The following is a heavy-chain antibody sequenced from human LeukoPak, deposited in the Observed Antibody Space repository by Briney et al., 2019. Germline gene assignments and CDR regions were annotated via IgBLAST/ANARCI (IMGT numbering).Heavy chain of an antibody. CDR2: IKQDGSEK. Sequence: GGSLRLSCAASGFTFSTYWMTWVRQAPGKGLEWVANIKQDGSEKYYVDSVKGRFTISRDNAKNSLYLQMNSLRAEDTAVYYCAREAYSSSWYGYYYYMDVWGKGTTVTVSS. J-gene: IGHJ6*03. D-gene: IGHD6-13*01. CDR3: AREAYSSSWYGYYYYMDV. V-gene: IGHV3-7*01. CDR1: GFTFSTYW.